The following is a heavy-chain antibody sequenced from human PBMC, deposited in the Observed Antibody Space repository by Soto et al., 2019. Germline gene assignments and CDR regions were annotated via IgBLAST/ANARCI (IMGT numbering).Heavy chain of an antibody. V-gene: IGHV3-23*01. CDR1: GFTFSNYA. CDR3: AKDRYGGGHFYYYRDV. Sequence: EVQLLESGGGLVQPGGSLRLSCAASGFTFSNYAMSWVRQTPGKGLEWVSAISGSGGTTYSADSVKGRFTISRDNSKNMLYLQMNSLRAEDTAAYYCAKDRYGGGHFYYYRDVWGKGTTVTVSS. J-gene: IGHJ6*03. D-gene: IGHD4-17*01. CDR2: ISGSGGTT.